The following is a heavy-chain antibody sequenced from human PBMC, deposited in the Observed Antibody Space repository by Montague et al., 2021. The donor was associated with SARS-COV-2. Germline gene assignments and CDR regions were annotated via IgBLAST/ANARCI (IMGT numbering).Heavy chain of an antibody. CDR2: IDWDDDK. D-gene: IGHD3-9*01. J-gene: IGHJ6*04. CDR1: GFSLSTSGMC. V-gene: IGHV2-70*01. Sequence: PALVKPTQTLTLTCTFSGFSLSTSGMCVSWIRQPPGNALEWLALIDWDDDKYYSTSLKTRLTISKDTSKDHVVLTMTKMDPVDTATYYCARIRMGIDHILTGYYNNYGMDVWGEGNTVTVSS. CDR3: ARIRMGIDHILTGYYNNYGMDV.